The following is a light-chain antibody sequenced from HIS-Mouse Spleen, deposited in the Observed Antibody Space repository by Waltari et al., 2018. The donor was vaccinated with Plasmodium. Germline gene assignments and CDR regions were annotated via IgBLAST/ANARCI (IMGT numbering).Light chain of an antibody. CDR3: QQDNNWPT. CDR2: GAS. V-gene: IGKV3-15*01. CDR1: PSVSSN. J-gene: IGKJ5*01. Sequence: EIVMTQSPATLSVSPGERATLSCRASPSVSSNLAWYQQKPGQAPRRLIYGASTRATGIPARVSGSGAGTEFTLTISSMQSEDFAVYYCQQDNNWPTFGQGTRLEI.